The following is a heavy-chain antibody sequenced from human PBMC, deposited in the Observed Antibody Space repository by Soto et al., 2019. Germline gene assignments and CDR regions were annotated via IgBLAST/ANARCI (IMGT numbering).Heavy chain of an antibody. D-gene: IGHD6-19*01. CDR2: IIPLFDAT. V-gene: IGHV1-69*06. Sequence: QVQLVQSGAEVRKPGSSVKVSCKASGCTFTTYDISWVRQAPGQGLEWMGGIIPLFDATKYAQKFQGRVTINADKSTGTAYMELSSLRSEDTAMYYCARDRSSSWYNGTFYFDSWGQGTLVTVSS. CDR1: GCTFTTYD. J-gene: IGHJ4*02. CDR3: ARDRSSSWYNGTFYFDS.